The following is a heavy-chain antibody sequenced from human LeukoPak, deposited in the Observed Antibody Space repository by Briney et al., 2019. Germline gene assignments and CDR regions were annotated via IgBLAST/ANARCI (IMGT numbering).Heavy chain of an antibody. V-gene: IGHV4-61*02. CDR2: IYTSGST. J-gene: IGHJ4*02. Sequence: SETLSLTCAVSGHSISSGYYWSWIRQPAGKGLEWIGRIYTSGSTNYNPSLKSRVTISVDTSKNQFSLKLSSVTAADTAVYYCARAERYCSSTSCYPYYFDYWGQGTLVTVSS. CDR3: ARAERYCSSTSCYPYYFDY. CDR1: GHSISSGYY. D-gene: IGHD2-2*01.